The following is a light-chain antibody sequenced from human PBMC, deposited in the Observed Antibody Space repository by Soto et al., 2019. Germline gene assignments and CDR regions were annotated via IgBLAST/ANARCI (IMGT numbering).Light chain of an antibody. J-gene: IGKJ1*01. CDR3: QQYNSYPWT. Sequence: DIQMTQSEYSRSASVVDRVSITCRASQSISSYLNLYQQKPGTAPKLLIYKASTLKSGVPSRFSGSGSGTEFTLTISRLQPDDFATYYCQQYNSYPWTFPQGTKVDI. CDR2: KAS. CDR1: QSISSY. V-gene: IGKV1-5*03.